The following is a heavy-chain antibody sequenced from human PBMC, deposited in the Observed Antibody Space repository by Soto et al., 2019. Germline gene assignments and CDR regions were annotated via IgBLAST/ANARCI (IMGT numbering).Heavy chain of an antibody. Sequence: QVQRVQSGAEVKKPGDSVKVSCKASGYSFTGHYMHWVRRAPGQGLEWMGWVNLNTGGTDYAQEFQGRVTMTTATSIRTVYLEVTRLKFDDTAIYYCARDPSSFLGRVYGMDVWGQGTAVTVSS. V-gene: IGHV1-2*02. CDR1: GYSFTGHY. CDR2: VNLNTGGT. J-gene: IGHJ6*02. CDR3: ARDPSSFLGRVYGMDV.